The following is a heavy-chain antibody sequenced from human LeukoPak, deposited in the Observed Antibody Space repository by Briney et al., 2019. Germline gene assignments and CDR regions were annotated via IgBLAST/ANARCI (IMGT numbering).Heavy chain of an antibody. V-gene: IGHV3-23*01. CDR3: ADFGSGSYCFDY. J-gene: IGHJ4*02. CDR1: GFTFNNYA. D-gene: IGHD3-10*01. Sequence: GGSLRLSCTAAGFTFNNYAMSWVRQAPGKGLEWVSHISDGGGKTYYADSVKGRLTISRDNSKNTLYLQMDSLRAEDTAIYYCADFGSGSYCFDYWGQGTLVTVSS. CDR2: ISDGGGKT.